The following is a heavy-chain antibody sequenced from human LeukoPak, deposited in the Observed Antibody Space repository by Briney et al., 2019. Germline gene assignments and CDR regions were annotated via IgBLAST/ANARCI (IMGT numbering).Heavy chain of an antibody. CDR1: GGTFSSYT. CDR3: ARDFGWPNELDY. D-gene: IGHD1-1*01. CDR2: IIPILGIA. Sequence: SVKVSCTASGGTFSSYTISWVRQAPGRGLEWMGRIIPILGIANYAQKFQGRVTITADKSTSTAYMELSSLRSEDTAVYYCARDFGWPNELDYWGQGTLVTVSS. J-gene: IGHJ4*02. V-gene: IGHV1-69*04.